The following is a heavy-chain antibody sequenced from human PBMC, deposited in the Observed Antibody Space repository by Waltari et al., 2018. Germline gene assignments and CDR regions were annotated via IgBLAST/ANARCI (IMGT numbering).Heavy chain of an antibody. J-gene: IGHJ6*04. CDR1: GESFRGYR. V-gene: IGHV4-34*01. Sequence: QVQLQQWGAGLLKPSETLSLTCAVYGESFRGYRRSWIRQPPVKGLEWIGEINHGGGTNYKPSLKSRVTISVDTSKNQFSLKLNSVTAADTGVYYCARVNTMIRGISPTLDVWGRGATVTVSS. CDR2: INHGGGT. CDR3: ARVNTMIRGISPTLDV. D-gene: IGHD3-10*01.